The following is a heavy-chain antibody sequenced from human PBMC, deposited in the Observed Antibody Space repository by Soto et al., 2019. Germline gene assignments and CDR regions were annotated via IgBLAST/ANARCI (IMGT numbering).Heavy chain of an antibody. CDR3: ARETSYDFWSGPQTLDF. CDR2: VHYDGTKK. CDR1: GFTFSSYV. Sequence: GGSLRLSCAPSGFTFSSYVMHWVRQAPGKGLEWVAVVHYDGTKKYYADSVRGRFTISRDNSENILYLQMNSLRPDDTAVYFCARETSYDFWSGPQTLDFSGQGSTVTVSS. J-gene: IGHJ6*02. V-gene: IGHV3-33*01. D-gene: IGHD3-3*01.